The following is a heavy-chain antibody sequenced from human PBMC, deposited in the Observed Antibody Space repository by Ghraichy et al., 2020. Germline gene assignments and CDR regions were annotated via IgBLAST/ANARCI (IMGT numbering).Heavy chain of an antibody. V-gene: IGHV4-31*03. Sequence: SETLSLTCTVSGGSISSGGYYWSWIRQHPGKGLEWIGYIYYSGSTYYNPSLKSRVTISVDTSKNQFSLKLSSVTAADTAVYYCARAAVRGSKQHNWFDPWGQGTLVTVSS. CDR1: GGSISSGGYY. CDR2: IYYSGST. J-gene: IGHJ5*02. CDR3: ARAAVRGSKQHNWFDP. D-gene: IGHD3-10*01.